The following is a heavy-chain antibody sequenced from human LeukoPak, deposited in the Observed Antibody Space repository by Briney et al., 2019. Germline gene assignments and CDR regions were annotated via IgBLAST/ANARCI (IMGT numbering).Heavy chain of an antibody. V-gene: IGHV1-8*01. D-gene: IGHD2-2*01. CDR1: GYTFTSYD. Sequence: GASVKVSCKASGYTFTSYDINWVRQATGQGLEWMGWMNPNSGNTGYAQKFQGRVTMTRNTSISTAYMELSSLRSEDTAVYYCARARMGGYGTQLLRQGRYYFDYWGKGPLVTASS. CDR3: ARARMGGYGTQLLRQGRYYFDY. CDR2: MNPNSGNT. J-gene: IGHJ4*02.